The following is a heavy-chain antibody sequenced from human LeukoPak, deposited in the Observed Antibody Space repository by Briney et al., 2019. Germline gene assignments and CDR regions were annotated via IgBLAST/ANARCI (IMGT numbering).Heavy chain of an antibody. CDR3: ARGYYYDSSGHYYFDY. D-gene: IGHD3-22*01. CDR2: FDPEDGET. CDR1: GYTLTELS. J-gene: IGHJ4*02. Sequence: GASVKVSCKVSGYTLTELSMHWVRQAPGKGLEWMGGFDPEDGETIYAQKFQGRVTITTDESTSTAYMELSSLRSEDTAVYYCARGYYYDSSGHYYFDYWGQGTLVTVSS. V-gene: IGHV1-24*01.